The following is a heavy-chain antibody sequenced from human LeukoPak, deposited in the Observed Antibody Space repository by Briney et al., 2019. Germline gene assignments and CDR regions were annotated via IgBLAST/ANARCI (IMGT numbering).Heavy chain of an antibody. Sequence: SETLSLTCSASGDSITNSNYYWGWVRQSPGRGLEWLGNIFYNGGPYYNPSFKSRVVISVDTSKNHFSLTLNAVTAADTAVYHCASYSGIYSAFEIWSQGTLVTVSS. CDR1: GDSITNSNYY. V-gene: IGHV4-39*07. CDR3: ASYSGIYSAFEI. J-gene: IGHJ3*02. CDR2: IFYNGGP. D-gene: IGHD1-26*01.